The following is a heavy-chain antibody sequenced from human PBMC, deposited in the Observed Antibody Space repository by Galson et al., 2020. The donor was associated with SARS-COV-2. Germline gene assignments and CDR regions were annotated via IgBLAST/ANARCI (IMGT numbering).Heavy chain of an antibody. Sequence: TGGSLRLSCAASGFTFSSYDMHWVRQAPGKGLECVSSVSSNGSSTYYANSVKGRFTISRDNSKNTLYLQMDSLRADDMAVYYCARDQAQSDSGYDARYYYGIDVWGQGTTVTVSS. CDR1: GFTFSSYD. J-gene: IGHJ6*02. D-gene: IGHD3-22*01. CDR3: ARDQAQSDSGYDARYYYGIDV. CDR2: VSSNGSST. V-gene: IGHV3-64*01.